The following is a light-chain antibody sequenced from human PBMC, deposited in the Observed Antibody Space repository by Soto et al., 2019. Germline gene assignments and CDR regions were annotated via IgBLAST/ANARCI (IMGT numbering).Light chain of an antibody. Sequence: DLHMIQSPSSLSASVGDRVMITCRASQSIDRYLSWYLEKPGKAPKLLIFGASSLQSGVPSRFSGRGSGTHFTLTISSLQPADFGSYYCHQTYSSPGTFGQGTKLEIK. J-gene: IGKJ1*01. CDR3: HQTYSSPGT. V-gene: IGKV1-39*01. CDR1: QSIDRY. CDR2: GAS.